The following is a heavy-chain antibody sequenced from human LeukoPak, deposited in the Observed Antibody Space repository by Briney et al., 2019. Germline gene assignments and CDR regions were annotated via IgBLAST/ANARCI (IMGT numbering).Heavy chain of an antibody. V-gene: IGHV3-30*03. Sequence: GGSLRLSCAASGFTFSSYGMHWVRQAPGKRLEWVAVISYDGSNKYYADSVKGRFTISRDNSKNTLYLQMNSLRAEDTAVYYCARPLPFDYWGQGTLVTVSS. CDR2: ISYDGSNK. J-gene: IGHJ4*02. CDR1: GFTFSSYG. CDR3: ARPLPFDY.